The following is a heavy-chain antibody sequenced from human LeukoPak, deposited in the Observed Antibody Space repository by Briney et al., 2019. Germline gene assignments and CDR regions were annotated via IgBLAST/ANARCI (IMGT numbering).Heavy chain of an antibody. CDR1: GYTFTNYD. Sequence: GASVKVSCKTSGYTFTNYDINWVRQATGQGLEWMGWMNPNSGSTDYAQKFQGRVTMTRDTSISTAYMELSSLRSEDTALCYCARGVATNYWGQGTLVTVSS. CDR3: ARGVATNY. J-gene: IGHJ4*02. CDR2: MNPNSGST. D-gene: IGHD1-1*01. V-gene: IGHV1-8*01.